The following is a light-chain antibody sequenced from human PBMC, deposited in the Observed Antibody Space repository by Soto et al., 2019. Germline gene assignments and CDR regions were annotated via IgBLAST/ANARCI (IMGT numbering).Light chain of an antibody. V-gene: IGKV3-15*01. CDR1: QSVSSK. CDR3: QQYNKWPRT. J-gene: IGKJ3*01. Sequence: EIVMTQSPATLSVSPGERATLSCRASQSVSSKLGWYQQKPGQAPRLLIYGASIRATGIPARFSGSGSGTDFTLTISSLQSEDFAVYYCQQYNKWPRTFGPGTKVDIK. CDR2: GAS.